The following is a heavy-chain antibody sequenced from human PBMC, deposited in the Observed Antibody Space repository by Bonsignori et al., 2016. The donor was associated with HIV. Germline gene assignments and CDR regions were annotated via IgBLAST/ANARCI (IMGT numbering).Heavy chain of an antibody. V-gene: IGHV4-61*02. D-gene: IGHD4/OR15-4a*01. CDR3: ARLDPGDYGYYYYYMDV. CDR2: IYTSGST. Sequence: WIRQPPGKGLEWIGRIYTSGSTNYNPSLKSRVTISVDTSKNQFSLKLSSVTAADTAVYYCARLDPGDYGYYYYYMDVWGKGTTVTVSS. J-gene: IGHJ6*03.